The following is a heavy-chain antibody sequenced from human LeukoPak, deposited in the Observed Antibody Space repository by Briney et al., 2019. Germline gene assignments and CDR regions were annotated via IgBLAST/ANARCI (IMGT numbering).Heavy chain of an antibody. CDR3: AGALYGNYYFDY. J-gene: IGHJ4*02. Sequence: SETLSLTCAVSGGSISSGGYSWSWLRQPPGTGLEWIGYIYHSGSTYYNPSLKSRVTISVDRSKNQFSLKLSSVTAADTAVYYCAGALYGNYYFDYWGQGTLVTVSS. V-gene: IGHV4-30-2*01. D-gene: IGHD4-17*01. CDR2: IYHSGST. CDR1: GGSISSGGYS.